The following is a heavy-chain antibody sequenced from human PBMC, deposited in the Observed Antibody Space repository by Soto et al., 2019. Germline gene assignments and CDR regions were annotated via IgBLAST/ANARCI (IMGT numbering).Heavy chain of an antibody. V-gene: IGHV1-69*02. CDR3: ARPDYGDYEAYPRAFDI. J-gene: IGHJ3*02. D-gene: IGHD4-17*01. CDR2: IIPILGIA. CDR1: GGTFSSYT. Sequence: QVQLVQSGAEVKKPGSSVKVSCKASGGTFSSYTISWVRQAPGQGLEWMGRIIPILGIANYAQKFQGRVTITADKSTSTAYMELSSLRSEDTAVYYCARPDYGDYEAYPRAFDIWGQGTMVTVSS.